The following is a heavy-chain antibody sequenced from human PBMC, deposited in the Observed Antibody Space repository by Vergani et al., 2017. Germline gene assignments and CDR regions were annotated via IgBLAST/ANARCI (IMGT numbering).Heavy chain of an antibody. CDR3: ARVQELYGFXSGYRVRYYYYMDV. CDR2: INHSGST. CDR1: GGSFSGYY. Sequence: QVQLQQWGAGLLKPSETLSLTCAVYGGSFSGYYWSWIRQPPGKGLEWIGEINHSGSTNYNPSLKSRVTISVDTSKNQFSLKLSSVTAADTAVYYCARVQELYGFXSGYRVRYYYYMDVWGKGTTVTVSS. V-gene: IGHV4-34*01. J-gene: IGHJ6*03. D-gene: IGHD3-3*01.